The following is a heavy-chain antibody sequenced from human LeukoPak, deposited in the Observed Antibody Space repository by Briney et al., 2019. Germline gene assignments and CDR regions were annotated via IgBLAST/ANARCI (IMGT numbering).Heavy chain of an antibody. D-gene: IGHD2-2*01. CDR2: IYPGDSET. Sequence: GESLKISCACSGYSFTDYWIAWVRQMPGKGLEWMGTIYPGDSETTYSPSFQGQVTISADKSITTTNLQWSSLKASDTAMYYCARGRGYCSSSSCYDFDYWGQGTLVTVPS. V-gene: IGHV5-51*01. J-gene: IGHJ4*02. CDR3: ARGRGYCSSSSCYDFDY. CDR1: GYSFTDYW.